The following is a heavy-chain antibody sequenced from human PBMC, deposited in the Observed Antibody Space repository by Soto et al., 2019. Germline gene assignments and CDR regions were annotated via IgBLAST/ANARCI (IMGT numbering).Heavy chain of an antibody. CDR1: GGSISSSSYY. Sequence: PSETLSLTCTVSGGSISSSSYYWGWIRQPPGKGLEWIGSIYYSGSTNYNPSLKSRVTISIDTSKNQFSLKLSSVTAADTTVYYCARLLDSSGYYFDYWGQGTLVTVSS. J-gene: IGHJ4*02. V-gene: IGHV4-39*07. D-gene: IGHD3-22*01. CDR3: ARLLDSSGYYFDY. CDR2: IYYSGST.